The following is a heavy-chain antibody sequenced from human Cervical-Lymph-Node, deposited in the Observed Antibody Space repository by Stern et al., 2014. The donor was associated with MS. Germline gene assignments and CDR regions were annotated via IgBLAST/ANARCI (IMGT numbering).Heavy chain of an antibody. CDR2: ISTSGST. V-gene: IGHV4-61*02. CDR3: ARSWSDVLISLDN. D-gene: IGHD1-1*01. Sequence: QLQLQESGPGLAKPSQTLSLTCTVSGGSVSSGSYYWNWIRQPAGKGLEWIGRISTSGSTNSNPSLRSRVTMSLDASKNHFSLKWTSVTAADTAIYYCARSWSDVLISLDNWGQGTLVTVSS. J-gene: IGHJ4*02. CDR1: GGSVSSGSYY.